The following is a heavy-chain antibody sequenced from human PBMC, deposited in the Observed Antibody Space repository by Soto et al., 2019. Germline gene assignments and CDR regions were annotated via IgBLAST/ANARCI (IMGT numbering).Heavy chain of an antibody. J-gene: IGHJ6*02. CDR1: GGTFSSYT. Sequence: GASVKVSCKASGGTFSSYTISWVRQAPGQGLEWMGWISAYNGNTNYAQKLQGRVTMTTDTSTSTAYMELRSLRSDDTAVYYCARGQERYYYYYGLDVWGQGTTVTVSS. CDR2: ISAYNGNT. V-gene: IGHV1-18*01. CDR3: ARGQERYYYYYGLDV.